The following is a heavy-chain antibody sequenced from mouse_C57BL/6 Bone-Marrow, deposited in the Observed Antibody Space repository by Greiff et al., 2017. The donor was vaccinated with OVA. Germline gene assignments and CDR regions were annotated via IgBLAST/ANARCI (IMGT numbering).Heavy chain of an antibody. D-gene: IGHD1-1*01. CDR3: ARDHYGSSYEEYFDY. V-gene: IGHV1-52*01. CDR1: GYTFTSYW. J-gene: IGHJ2*01. Sequence: QVQLQQSGAELVRPGSSVKLSCKASGYTFTSYWMHWVKQRPIQGLEWIGNIDPSDSETHYNQKFKDKATLTVDKSSSTAYMQLSSLTSEDSAVYYCARDHYGSSYEEYFDYWGQGTTLTVSS. CDR2: IDPSDSET.